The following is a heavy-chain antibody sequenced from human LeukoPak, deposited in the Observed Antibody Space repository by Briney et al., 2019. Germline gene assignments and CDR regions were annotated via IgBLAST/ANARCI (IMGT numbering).Heavy chain of an antibody. CDR2: IRYDGSNK. V-gene: IGHV3-30*02. D-gene: IGHD6-13*01. J-gene: IGHJ4*02. Sequence: GGALRISCAASGFSFSSYGMHWVRQAPGKGLEGVTFIRYDGSNKYYADSVKGRFTISRDNSKNTLYLQMNSLRTEDTAVYYCAKDSSGSSWYWDYWGQGTLVTVSS. CDR3: AKDSSGSSWYWDY. CDR1: GFSFSSYG.